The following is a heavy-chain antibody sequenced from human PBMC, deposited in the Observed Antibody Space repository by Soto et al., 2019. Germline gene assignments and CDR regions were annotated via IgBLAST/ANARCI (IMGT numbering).Heavy chain of an antibody. J-gene: IGHJ6*03. V-gene: IGHV3-23*01. D-gene: IGHD4-17*01. CDR2: ISGSGGST. Sequence: GGSLRLSCAASGFTFSSYAMSWVRQAPGKGLEWVSAISGSGGSTYYADSVKGRFTISRDNSKNTLYLQMNSLRAEDTAVYYCAKKDHYGELSTHYYYYYYMDVWGKGTTVTVSS. CDR1: GFTFSSYA. CDR3: AKKDHYGELSTHYYYYYYMDV.